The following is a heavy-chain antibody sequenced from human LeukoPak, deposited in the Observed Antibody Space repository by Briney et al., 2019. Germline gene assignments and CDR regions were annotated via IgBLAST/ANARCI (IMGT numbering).Heavy chain of an antibody. CDR2: ISSSGSTL. D-gene: IGHD6-13*01. CDR1: GFTFSNYE. Sequence: GGSLRLSCAASGFTFSNYEIYWVRQAPGKGLEWLSYISSSGSTLYYADSVKGRFTISRDNAKSSLYLQMNSLRAEDTAVYYCARYGQQLVSDYWGQGTLLTVSS. CDR3: ARYGQQLVSDY. J-gene: IGHJ4*02. V-gene: IGHV3-48*03.